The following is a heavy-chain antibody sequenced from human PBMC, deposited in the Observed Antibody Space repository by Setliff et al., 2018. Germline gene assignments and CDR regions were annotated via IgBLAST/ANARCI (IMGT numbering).Heavy chain of an antibody. V-gene: IGHV4-61*09. CDR2: IYTSGST. J-gene: IGHJ4*02. CDR3: ATNPYQLLNFDY. CDR1: GGSISSGSYY. D-gene: IGHD2-2*01. Sequence: SETLSLTCTVSGGSISSGSYYWSWIRQPAGKGLEWIGHIYTSGSTNYTPSLKSRVTISVDTSKNQFSLKLSSVTAADTAVYYCATNPYQLLNFDYWGQGTLVTVSS.